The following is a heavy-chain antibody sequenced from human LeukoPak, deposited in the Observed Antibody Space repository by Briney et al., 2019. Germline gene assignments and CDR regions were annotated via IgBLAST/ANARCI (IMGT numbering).Heavy chain of an antibody. D-gene: IGHD6-6*01. CDR1: GFPFSNYF. V-gene: IGHV3-11*01. Sequence: GGSLRLSCAASGFPFSNYFMSWIRQAPGKGLEWISYIGSSGYTIYYSDSVKGRFTISRDNAKNSLYLQMDSLRAEDTAIYYCASPLTSSSSTASLGYWGQGTLVTVSS. CDR2: IGSSGYTI. CDR3: ASPLTSSSSTASLGY. J-gene: IGHJ4*02.